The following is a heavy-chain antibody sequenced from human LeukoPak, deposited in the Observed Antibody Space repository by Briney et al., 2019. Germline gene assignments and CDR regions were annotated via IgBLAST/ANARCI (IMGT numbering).Heavy chain of an antibody. J-gene: IGHJ3*02. CDR1: GGSISSSSYY. CDR3: ATMVRGVIWAFDI. V-gene: IGHV4-39*07. CDR2: INLGGST. Sequence: SETLSLTCTVSGGSISSSSYYWGWIRQPPGKGLEWIGEINLGGSTNYNPSLESRVTISVDTSKNQFSLKLSSVTAADTAVYYCATMVRGVIWAFDIWGQGTMVTVSS. D-gene: IGHD3-10*01.